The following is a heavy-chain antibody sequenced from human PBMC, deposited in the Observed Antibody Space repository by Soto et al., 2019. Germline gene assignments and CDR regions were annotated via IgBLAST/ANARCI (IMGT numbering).Heavy chain of an antibody. Sequence: RGSLRLACAASGFTFSDYYMSWIRQAPGKGLEWVSYISSSGSTIYYADSVKGRFTISRDNAKNSVYLQMNRLRAEDRAVYYCARNPGGYPRKPFDFWGQGTLVTVSS. CDR1: GFTFSDYY. V-gene: IGHV3-11*01. D-gene: IGHD3-22*01. J-gene: IGHJ4*02. CDR2: ISSSGSTI. CDR3: ARNPGGYPRKPFDF.